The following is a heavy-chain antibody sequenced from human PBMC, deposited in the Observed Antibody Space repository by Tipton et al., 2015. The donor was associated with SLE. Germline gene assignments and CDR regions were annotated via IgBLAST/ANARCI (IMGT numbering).Heavy chain of an antibody. CDR1: GFTFSSYG. D-gene: IGHD3-16*01. V-gene: IGHV3-30*02. J-gene: IGHJ4*02. CDR3: AKDGGALFDY. CDR2: IRYDGSNK. Sequence: LSLTCAASGFTFSSYGMHWVRQAPGKGLEWVAFIRYDGSNKYYADSVKGRFTISRDNSKNTLYLQMNSLRAEDTAVYYCAKDGGALFDYWGQGTLVTVSS.